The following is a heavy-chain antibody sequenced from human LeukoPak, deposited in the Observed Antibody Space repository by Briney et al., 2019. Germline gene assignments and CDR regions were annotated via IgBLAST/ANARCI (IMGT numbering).Heavy chain of an antibody. CDR2: IYYSGST. V-gene: IGHV4-59*01. CDR3: ARDLRYYYGMDV. Sequence: SETLSLTCTVSGDSISSYYWSWIRQPPGKGLEWIGHIYYSGSTNYNPSLKSRLTISVDTSKTQFSLKLSSVTAADTALYYCARDLRYYYGMDVWGQGTTVTVSS. CDR1: GDSISSYY. J-gene: IGHJ6*02.